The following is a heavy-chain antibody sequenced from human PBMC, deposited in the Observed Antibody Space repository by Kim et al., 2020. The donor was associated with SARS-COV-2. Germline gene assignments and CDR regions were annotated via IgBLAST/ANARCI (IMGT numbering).Heavy chain of an antibody. CDR3: ARELGRKGCDPGYGY. CDR1: GCSISSSSYY. J-gene: IGHJ4*02. V-gene: IGHV4-39*07. Sequence: SETLSLTCTVSGCSISSSSYYWGWIRQPPGQGLEWFGSIYYSGSTYYNSDLKSRVTISIDTSKNQFSLKLSSVTAADTAVYYGARELGRKGCDPGYGYWGQGTLGTVSS. CDR2: IYYSGST. D-gene: IGHD2-21*02.